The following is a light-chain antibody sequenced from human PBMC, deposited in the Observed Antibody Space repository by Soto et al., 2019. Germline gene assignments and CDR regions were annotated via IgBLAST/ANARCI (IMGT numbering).Light chain of an antibody. V-gene: IGKV3-15*01. J-gene: IGKJ1*01. CDR2: GAS. CDR3: QQSYSATWT. Sequence: EIVMTQSPAALSVSPGERATLSCRASQGVRSNLAWYQQKPGQAPRLLIYGASTRARGFPARFSGSGSGTEFTLTISSLQPEDFATYSCQQSYSATWTFGQGTKVDIK. CDR1: QGVRSN.